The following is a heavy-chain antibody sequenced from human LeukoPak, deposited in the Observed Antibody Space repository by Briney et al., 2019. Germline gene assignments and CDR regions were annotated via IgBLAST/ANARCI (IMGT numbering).Heavy chain of an antibody. CDR2: ISYDGSNK. J-gene: IGHJ4*02. CDR1: GFTFSSYG. Sequence: GGSLRLSCAASGFTFSSYGMHWVRQAPGKGLEWVAVISYDGSNKYYADSVKGRFTISRDNSKNTLYLQMNSLRAQDTAVYYCAKDLIVWAVTVTPPGLWGQGTLVTVSS. D-gene: IGHD4-17*01. CDR3: AKDLIVWAVTVTPPGL. V-gene: IGHV3-30*18.